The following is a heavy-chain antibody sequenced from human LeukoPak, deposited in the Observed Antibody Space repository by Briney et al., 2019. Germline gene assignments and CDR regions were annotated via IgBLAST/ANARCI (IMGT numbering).Heavy chain of an antibody. CDR3: ARDQGSLGISWYTAY. Sequence: ASVKVSCKASGYTFTGYYIHWVRQAPGKGLEWMGRISPDSGDTIFAQRFQGRVTMTRDTSINTAYMEVNNLGPDDTAVYFCARDQGSLGISWYTAYWGQGTQVTVSS. CDR2: ISPDSGDT. J-gene: IGHJ4*02. D-gene: IGHD6-13*01. V-gene: IGHV1-2*06. CDR1: GYTFTGYY.